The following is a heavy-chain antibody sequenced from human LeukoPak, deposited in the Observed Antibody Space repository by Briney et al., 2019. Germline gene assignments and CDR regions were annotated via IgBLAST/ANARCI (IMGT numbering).Heavy chain of an antibody. J-gene: IGHJ4*02. CDR1: GFTFSYYG. CDR2: IRYDGSNK. Sequence: AGGSLRLSCAASGFTFSYYGMHWVRQAPGKGLEWVAFIRYDGSNKYYADSVKGRFTISRDNSKNTLYLQMNSLRAEDTAVYYCAKDSGVMVRGVPDYWGQGTLVTVSS. CDR3: AKDSGVMVRGVPDY. V-gene: IGHV3-30*02. D-gene: IGHD3-10*01.